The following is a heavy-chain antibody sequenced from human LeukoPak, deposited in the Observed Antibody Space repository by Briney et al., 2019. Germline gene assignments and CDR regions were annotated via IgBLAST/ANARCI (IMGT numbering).Heavy chain of an antibody. J-gene: IGHJ6*03. V-gene: IGHV1-2*02. Sequence: ASVKVSCKASGYTFTGYYMHWVRQAPGQGLEWMGWISPNSGGTNYAQKFQGRVTMTRDTSISTAYMELSRLRSDDTAVYYCARVSSWYYYMDVWGKGTTVTVSS. D-gene: IGHD6-13*01. CDR3: ARVSSWYYYMDV. CDR1: GYTFTGYY. CDR2: ISPNSGGT.